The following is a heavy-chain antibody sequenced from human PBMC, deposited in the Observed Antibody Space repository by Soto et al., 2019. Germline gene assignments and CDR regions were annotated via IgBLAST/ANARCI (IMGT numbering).Heavy chain of an antibody. CDR1: GFSLSTSGMC. J-gene: IGHJ4*02. CDR2: IDWDDDK. CDR3: ARIILGGYCSGGSCLSGIDY. V-gene: IGHV2-70*11. D-gene: IGHD2-15*01. Sequence: SGPTLVKPTQTLTLTCTFSGFSLSTSGMCVSWIRQPPGKALEWLARIDWDDDKYYSTSLKTRLTISKDTSKNQVVLTMTNMDPVDTATYYCARIILGGYCSGGSCLSGIDYWGLGTLVTVSS.